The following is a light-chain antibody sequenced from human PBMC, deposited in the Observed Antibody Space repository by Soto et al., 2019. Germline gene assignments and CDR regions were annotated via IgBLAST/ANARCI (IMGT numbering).Light chain of an antibody. CDR2: EVS. J-gene: IGLJ2*01. V-gene: IGLV2-14*01. Sequence: QSALTQPASVSGSPGQSITISCTGTSSDVGGYNYVSWYQQHPGKAPKLMIYEVSNRPSGVSNRFSGSKSGNTASLTISGLQAEDEADYYCSSYTSSCTLVVFGGGTKLTVL. CDR1: SSDVGGYNY. CDR3: SSYTSSCTLVV.